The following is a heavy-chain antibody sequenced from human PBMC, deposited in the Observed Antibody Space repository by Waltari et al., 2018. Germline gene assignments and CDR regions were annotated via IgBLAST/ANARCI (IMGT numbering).Heavy chain of an antibody. Sequence: EEQLVESGGGLAQPGESLRLSCAASGFTFSRYCMDWVRQAPGKGLVWVSRINSDGSSTTYADSVKGRFTISRDNAKNTLYVQMNRLRAEDTAVYYCARVATKTYSSPVPGRPYYYGMDVWGQGTTVTVSS. D-gene: IGHD6-19*01. CDR3: ARVATKTYSSPVPGRPYYYGMDV. CDR2: INSDGSST. V-gene: IGHV3-74*01. CDR1: GFTFSRYC. J-gene: IGHJ6*02.